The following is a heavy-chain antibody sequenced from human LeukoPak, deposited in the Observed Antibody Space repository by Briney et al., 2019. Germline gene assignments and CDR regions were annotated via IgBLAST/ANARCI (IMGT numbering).Heavy chain of an antibody. J-gene: IGHJ4*02. CDR3: ARGPLGKDYFDY. D-gene: IGHD7-27*01. Sequence: PGGSLRLSCAASGFTFDDYGMSWVRQAPGKGLEWVSGVNWNGDTTGYADSVKGRFTISRDNAKNSLYLQMNSLRAEDTALYYCARGPLGKDYFDYWGQGTLVTVSS. CDR2: VNWNGDTT. V-gene: IGHV3-20*04. CDR1: GFTFDDYG.